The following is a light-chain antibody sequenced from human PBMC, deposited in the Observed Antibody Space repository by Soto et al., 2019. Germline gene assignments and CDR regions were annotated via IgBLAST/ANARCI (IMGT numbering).Light chain of an antibody. CDR3: QQYGSSPSYT. Sequence: EIVLTQSPGTLSLSPGERATLSCRASQSVSNSYLAWYQQKSGQAPRLLIYGASSRATGIPDRFSGSGSGTDFTLTITRLEPEDFAVYYCQQYGSSPSYTFGQGTKLEIK. J-gene: IGKJ2*01. CDR1: QSVSNSY. CDR2: GAS. V-gene: IGKV3-20*01.